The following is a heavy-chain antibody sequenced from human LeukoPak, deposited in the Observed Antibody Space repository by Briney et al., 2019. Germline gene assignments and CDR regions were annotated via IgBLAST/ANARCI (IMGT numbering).Heavy chain of an antibody. D-gene: IGHD1-7*01. CDR1: GFTFSSYG. CDR2: IRYDGTNE. CDR3: AKLPDYILELKTWFDP. Sequence: GGSLRLSCAASGFTFSSYGMHWVRQAPGKGLEWVAFIRYDGTNERYADSVKGRFTISRDNSKNTLYLQMNSLRAEDTAVYYCAKLPDYILELKTWFDPWGQGTLVTVSS. V-gene: IGHV3-30*02. J-gene: IGHJ5*02.